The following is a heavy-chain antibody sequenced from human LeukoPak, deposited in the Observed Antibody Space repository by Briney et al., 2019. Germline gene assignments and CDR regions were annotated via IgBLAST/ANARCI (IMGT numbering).Heavy chain of an antibody. D-gene: IGHD6-13*01. Sequence: SETLSLTCTVSGDSISSSSYYWGWIRQPPGKGLEWIGTIYYSGSTNYNPSLKSRVTISVDTSKNQFSLKLSSVTAADTAVYYCARHPPNGIPGKQQLRIQTRLRYYYMDVWGKGTTVTISS. J-gene: IGHJ6*03. CDR2: IYYSGST. CDR3: ARHPPNGIPGKQQLRIQTRLRYYYMDV. CDR1: GDSISSSSYY. V-gene: IGHV4-39*01.